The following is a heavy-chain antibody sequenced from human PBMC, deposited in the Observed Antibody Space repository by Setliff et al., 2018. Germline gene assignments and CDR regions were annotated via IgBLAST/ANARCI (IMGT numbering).Heavy chain of an antibody. J-gene: IGHJ3*02. CDR2: IIPIFGTA. D-gene: IGHD6-19*01. Sequence: SVKVSCKASGGTFSSYAISWVRQAPGQGLEWMGGIIPIFGTANYAQKFQGRVTITADESTSTAYMELSSLRSEDTAVYYCARDPCVGSGCKSFDIWGQGTMVTVSS. CDR3: ARDPCVGSGCKSFDI. V-gene: IGHV1-69*13. CDR1: GGTFSSYA.